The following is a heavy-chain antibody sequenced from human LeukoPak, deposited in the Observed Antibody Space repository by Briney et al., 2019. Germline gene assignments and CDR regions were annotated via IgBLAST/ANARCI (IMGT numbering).Heavy chain of an antibody. CDR3: AREDPYCSGGSCYNY. J-gene: IGHJ4*02. CDR1: GGSISSGDYY. V-gene: IGHV4-61*08. Sequence: PSETLSLTCTVSGGSISSGDYYWSWIRQPPGKGLEWIGYIYYSGSTNYNPSLKSRVTISVDTSKNQFSLKLSSVTAADTAVYYCAREDPYCSGGSCYNYWGQGTLVTVSS. CDR2: IYYSGST. D-gene: IGHD2-15*01.